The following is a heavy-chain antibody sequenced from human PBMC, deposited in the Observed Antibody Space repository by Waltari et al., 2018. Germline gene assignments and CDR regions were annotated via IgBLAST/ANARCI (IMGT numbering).Heavy chain of an antibody. CDR3: TREWATDY. Sequence: EVQLVESGGDWVQPGGSLRLSCAASGFTFNNHWMMWVRQAPGKGLEAVANIKQDGSQKFYVDSVKGRFTISRDNANNFLYLQMNSLRAEDTAVYYCTREWATDYWGQGTLVTVSS. V-gene: IGHV3-7*01. J-gene: IGHJ4*02. CDR1: GFTFNNHW. CDR2: IKQDGSQK.